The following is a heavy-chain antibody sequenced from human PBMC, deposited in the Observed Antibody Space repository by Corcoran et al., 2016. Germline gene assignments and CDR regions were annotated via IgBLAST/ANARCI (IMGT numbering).Heavy chain of an antibody. J-gene: IGHJ4*02. CDR2: INAGNGNT. CDR3: AREGWYSHGYDY. V-gene: IGHV1-3*01. D-gene: IGHD5-18*01. CDR1: GYTFTSYA. Sequence: QVQLVQSGAEVKKPGASVKVSCKASGYTFTSYAMHWVRQAPGQRLEWMGWINAGNGNTKYSQKFQGRVTITRDTSASTAYIELSSLRSEDTAVYYCAREGWYSHGYDYWGQGTLVTVSS.